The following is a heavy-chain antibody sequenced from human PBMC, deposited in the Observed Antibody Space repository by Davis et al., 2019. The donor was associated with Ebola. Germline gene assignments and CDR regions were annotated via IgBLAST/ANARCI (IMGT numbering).Heavy chain of an antibody. D-gene: IGHD4-17*01. CDR2: IRYRDNSYIT. CDR3: VRERDYGDYIAFFDY. V-gene: IGHV3-72*01. J-gene: IGHJ4*02. Sequence: GESLKISCAASGFSLSDHYMDWVRQAPGKGLEWVGRIRYRDNSYITDYAASVKGRFILSRDDSNNSLCLQMNSLTIEDTAVYYCVRERDYGDYIAFFDYWGQGILVTVSS. CDR1: GFSLSDHY.